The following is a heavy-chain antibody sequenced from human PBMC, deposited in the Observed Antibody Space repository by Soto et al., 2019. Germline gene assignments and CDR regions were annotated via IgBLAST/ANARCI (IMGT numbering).Heavy chain of an antibody. CDR3: ARGWMATVGNDIDY. V-gene: IGHV4-30-4*01. D-gene: IGHD1-1*01. CDR1: GGSISKGDHY. CDR2: IYYGGST. J-gene: IGHJ4*02. Sequence: QVQLQESGPGLVKPSQTLSLTCNVSGGSISKGDHYWSWIRQPPGKGLEWVGYIYYGGSTYYSPSLESRVFISVDTSQNQLSLKLTSVTVAGTAVYFCARGWMATVGNDIDYWGQGTLVTVSS.